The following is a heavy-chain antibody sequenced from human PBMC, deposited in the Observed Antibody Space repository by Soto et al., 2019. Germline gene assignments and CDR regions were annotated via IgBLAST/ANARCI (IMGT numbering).Heavy chain of an antibody. CDR3: AKAYYDFWSGYQAYGMDV. CDR1: GFTFSSYG. V-gene: IGHV3-30*18. Sequence: GGSLRLSCAASGFTFSSYGMHWVRQTPGKGLELVAVISYDGSNKYYADSVKGRFTISRDNSKNTLYLQMNSLRAEDTAVYYCAKAYYDFWSGYQAYGMDVWGQGTTVTVSS. CDR2: ISYDGSNK. J-gene: IGHJ6*02. D-gene: IGHD3-3*01.